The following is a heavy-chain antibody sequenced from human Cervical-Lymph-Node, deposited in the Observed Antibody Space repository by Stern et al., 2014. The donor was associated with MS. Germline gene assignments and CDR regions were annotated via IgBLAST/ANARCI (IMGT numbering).Heavy chain of an antibody. CDR2: IDYRGST. CDR3: VRGYATLTTRTWFDP. V-gene: IGHV4-59*07. D-gene: IGHD5-18*01. Sequence: QVQLQESGPGLVKPSDTLSLTCTVSDGSISNFYWSWIRQPPGKGLEWIGYIDYRGSTNYNPSLKSRVTISVDTSQNQLSLKLNSATAADTAVYYCVRGYATLTTRTWFDPWGQGTLVTVSS. CDR1: DGSISNFY. J-gene: IGHJ5*02.